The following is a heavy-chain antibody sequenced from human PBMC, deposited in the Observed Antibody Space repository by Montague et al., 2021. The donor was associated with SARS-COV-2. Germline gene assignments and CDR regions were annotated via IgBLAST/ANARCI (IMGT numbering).Heavy chain of an antibody. D-gene: IGHD4-17*01. CDR1: GGSISSHV. CDR2: IFDNGNT. J-gene: IGHJ6*02. CDR3: ARGYYGDYGTYQHYYGMDV. Sequence: SETRSLTCSVSGGSISSHVWSWIRQHPGKGLEWIGNIFDNGNTNYIPSLKSRLTISVGTSKTQISLKLASVTAADTAVYYCARGYYGDYGTYQHYYGMDVWGQGTKVIVSS. V-gene: IGHV4-59*11.